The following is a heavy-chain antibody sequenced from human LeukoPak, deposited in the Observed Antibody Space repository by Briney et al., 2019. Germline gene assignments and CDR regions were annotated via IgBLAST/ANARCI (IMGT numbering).Heavy chain of an antibody. CDR1: GGSISSGGYY. V-gene: IGHV4-61*08. D-gene: IGHD2-2*01. J-gene: IGHJ5*02. Sequence: SETLSLTCAVSGGSISSGGYYWSWIRQPPGKGLEWIGYIYYSGSTNYNPSLKSRVTISVDTSKNQFSLKLSSVTAADTAVYYCARGIVVVPAASNWFDPWGQGTLVTVSS. CDR2: IYYSGST. CDR3: ARGIVVVPAASNWFDP.